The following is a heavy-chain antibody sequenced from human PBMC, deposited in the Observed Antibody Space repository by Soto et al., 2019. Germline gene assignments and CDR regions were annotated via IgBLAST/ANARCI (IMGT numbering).Heavy chain of an antibody. Sequence: EVQLVESGGGLVQPGRSLRLSCVASGFDFDDHAMSWVRQAPGKGLEWVSGIRWNGAFIGYANSVRGRFTISRDDAKNSLYLQMNSLRPEDTALYYCTRDIFRTITTVDFWGQGTLVTVSS. CDR1: GFDFDDHA. CDR3: TRDIFRTITTVDF. J-gene: IGHJ4*02. V-gene: IGHV3-9*01. CDR2: IRWNGAFI. D-gene: IGHD4-4*01.